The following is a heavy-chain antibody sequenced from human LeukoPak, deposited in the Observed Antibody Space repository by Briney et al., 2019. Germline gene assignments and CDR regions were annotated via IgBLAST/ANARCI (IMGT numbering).Heavy chain of an antibody. D-gene: IGHD1-1*01. CDR3: ARGVGSWLHLEP. CDR2: IYYSGST. CDR1: GYSISSGYY. V-gene: IGHV4-61*01. J-gene: IGHJ4*02. Sequence: EASETLSLTCTVSGYSISSGYYWGWIRQPPGKGLEWIGYIYYSGSTNYNPSLKSRVTISVDTSKNQFSLKLSSVTAADTAVYYCARGVGSWLHLEPWGQGTLVTVSS.